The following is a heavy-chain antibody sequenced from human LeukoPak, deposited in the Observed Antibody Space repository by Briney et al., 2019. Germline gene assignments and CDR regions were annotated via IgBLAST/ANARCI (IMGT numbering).Heavy chain of an antibody. CDR2: IRSSSSNI. CDR3: ARDLAAAGALTDY. CDR1: GFTFSSYE. Sequence: HPGGPLRLSCAASGFTFSSYEMNWVRQAPGKGLEWVSYIRSSSSNICYADSMTGRLTTSRDNAKNSLYLQMNSLRAEDTAVYYCARDLAAAGALTDYWGQGTLVTVSS. D-gene: IGHD6-13*01. J-gene: IGHJ4*02. V-gene: IGHV3-48*03.